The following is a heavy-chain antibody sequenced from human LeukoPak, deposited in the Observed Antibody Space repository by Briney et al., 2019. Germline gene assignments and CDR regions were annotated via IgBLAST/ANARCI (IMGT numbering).Heavy chain of an antibody. CDR1: GYTFTSYG. D-gene: IGHD3-10*01. Sequence: GASVKVSCKASGYTFTSYGISWVRQAPGQGLEWMGWISAYNGNTNYAQKLQGGVTMTTDTSTSTAYMELRSLRSDDTAVYYCAREVLGSYFGELFPLDYWGQGTLVTVSS. V-gene: IGHV1-18*01. CDR3: AREVLGSYFGELFPLDY. CDR2: ISAYNGNT. J-gene: IGHJ4*02.